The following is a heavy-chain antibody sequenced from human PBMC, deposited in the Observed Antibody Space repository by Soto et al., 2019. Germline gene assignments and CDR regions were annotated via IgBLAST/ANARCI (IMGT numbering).Heavy chain of an antibody. D-gene: IGHD5-18*01. CDR3: ARIPRYSFPTSDDLDS. V-gene: IGHV1-69*13. Sequence: SVKVSCKASGGTFYTYTFSWVRQAPGQGLEWMGSITPIYPTTNYAEKFQGRLTVTADGSTNTAYMELNSLTAEDTAVYYCARIPRYSFPTSDDLDSWGQGTLVTVS. CDR2: ITPIYPTT. J-gene: IGHJ4*02. CDR1: GGTFYTYT.